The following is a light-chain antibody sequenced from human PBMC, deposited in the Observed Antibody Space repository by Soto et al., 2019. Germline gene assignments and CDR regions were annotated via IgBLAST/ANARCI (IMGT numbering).Light chain of an antibody. Sequence: QSALTQPPSASGSPGQSVTISCTGTSSDVGGYNYVSWYQQHPGRAPKLMIYEVSKRPPGVPDRFSGSKSGNTASLTVSGLQPEDEADYYCRSYAGSSNLGVFGGGTKVTVL. CDR1: SSDVGGYNY. J-gene: IGLJ2*01. CDR3: RSYAGSSNLGV. V-gene: IGLV2-8*01. CDR2: EVS.